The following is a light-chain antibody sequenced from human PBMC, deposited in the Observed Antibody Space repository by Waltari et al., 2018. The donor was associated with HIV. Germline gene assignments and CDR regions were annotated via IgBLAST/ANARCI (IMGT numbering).Light chain of an antibody. J-gene: IGLJ2*01. V-gene: IGLV4-69*01. Sequence: QLVVTQSPSASASLGASVKLTCTLSSGHSSYAIAWHQQRPQKGPRYLMKLNIDGSRITGDGFPDRCSGSSSGAARYLTISSLQSEDEAYYYCQTWATGIVVFGGGTKLTVL. CDR3: QTWATGIVV. CDR1: SGHSSYA. CDR2: LNIDGSR.